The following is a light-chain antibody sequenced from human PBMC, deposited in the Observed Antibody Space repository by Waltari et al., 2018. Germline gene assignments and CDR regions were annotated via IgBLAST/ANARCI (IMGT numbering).Light chain of an antibody. CDR3: CSYAGSYTHVV. CDR2: DVT. Sequence: QSALTQPRSVSGSPGQSVPISCTGTSSDVGGYDYVSWYQHHPCKAPKLMICDVTKRPSGVPDRFSGSKSGNTASLTISGLQAEDEADYYCCSYAGSYTHVVFGGGTKLTVL. CDR1: SSDVGGYDY. V-gene: IGLV2-11*01. J-gene: IGLJ2*01.